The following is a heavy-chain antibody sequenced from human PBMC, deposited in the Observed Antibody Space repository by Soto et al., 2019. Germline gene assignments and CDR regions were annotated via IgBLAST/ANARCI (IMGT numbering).Heavy chain of an antibody. CDR1: GGTFSSYA. V-gene: IGHV1-69*06. Sequence: SVNVSCKASGGTFSSYAISWVRQAPGQGLEWMGGIIPIFGTANYAQKFQGRVTITADKSASTAYMELSSLRSEDTAVYYCARAIVGDYGPGDNWFDPWGQGTLVTVSS. CDR2: IIPIFGTA. J-gene: IGHJ5*02. D-gene: IGHD3-10*01. CDR3: ARAIVGDYGPGDNWFDP.